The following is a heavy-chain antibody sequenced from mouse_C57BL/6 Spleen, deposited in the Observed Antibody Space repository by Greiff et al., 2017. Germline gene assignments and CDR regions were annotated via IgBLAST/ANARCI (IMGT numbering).Heavy chain of an antibody. CDR2: IDPNSGGT. Sequence: QVKLLQPGAELVKPGASVKLSCKASGYTFTSYWMHWVKQRPGRGLEWIGRIDPNSGGTKYNEKFKSKATLTVDKPSSTAYMQLSILTSEDSAVYYCASHEVYGSSPGDYWGQGTSVTVSS. V-gene: IGHV1-72*01. J-gene: IGHJ4*01. D-gene: IGHD1-1*01. CDR1: GYTFTSYW. CDR3: ASHEVYGSSPGDY.